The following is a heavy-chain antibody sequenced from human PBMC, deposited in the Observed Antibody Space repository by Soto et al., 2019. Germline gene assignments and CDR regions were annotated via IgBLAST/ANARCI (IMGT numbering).Heavy chain of an antibody. D-gene: IGHD6-13*01. CDR3: ARLRSGIAAAGTQHYYYYGMDV. CDR1: GGSFSGYY. Sequence: SETLSLTCAVYGGSFSGYYWGWIRQPPGKGLEWIGEINHSGSTNYNPSLKSRVTISVDTSKNQFSLKLSSVTAADTAVYYCARLRSGIAAAGTQHYYYYGMDVWGQGTAVTVSS. J-gene: IGHJ6*02. V-gene: IGHV4-34*01. CDR2: INHSGST.